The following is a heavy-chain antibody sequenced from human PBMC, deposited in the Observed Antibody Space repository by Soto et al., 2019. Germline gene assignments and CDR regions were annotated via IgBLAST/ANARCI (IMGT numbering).Heavy chain of an antibody. CDR1: GFSLRTSGVG. CDR3: ARSRPYSSCWCHDY. D-gene: IGHD6-19*01. CDR2: IYWDDDR. Sequence: QITLKESGPTLVKPTQTLTLTCTFSGFSLRTSGVGVGWIRQPPGKALEWLALIYWDDDRRYSPSLKSRLTITKDTSKNQDVLTMTDMDPVDTATYYCARSRPYSSCWCHDYWGQGIMVTVSS. V-gene: IGHV2-5*02. J-gene: IGHJ4*02.